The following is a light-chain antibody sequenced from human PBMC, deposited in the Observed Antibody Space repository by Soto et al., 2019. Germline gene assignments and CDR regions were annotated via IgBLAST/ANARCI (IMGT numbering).Light chain of an antibody. CDR2: YDD. CDR1: SSNIGNNA. CDR3: GAWDDSLNAVV. J-gene: IGLJ2*01. Sequence: QSVLTQPPSVSEAPRQRVTISCSGSSSNIGNNAVNWYQQLPGKAPKLLIYYDDLLPSGVSDRFSGSKSGTSASLAISGLQSEDEANYYCGAWDDSLNAVVFGGGTKVTVL. V-gene: IGLV1-36*01.